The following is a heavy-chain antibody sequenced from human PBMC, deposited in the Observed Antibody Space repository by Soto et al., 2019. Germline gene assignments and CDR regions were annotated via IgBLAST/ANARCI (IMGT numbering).Heavy chain of an antibody. Sequence: GGSLRLSCAASGFTFSSYAMSWVRQAPGKGLEWVSAISGSGGSTYYADSVKGRFTISRDNSKNTLYLQMNSLRAEDTAVYYCAKDGKKDIVVVDKKYYYYGMDVWGQGTTVTVSS. V-gene: IGHV3-23*01. J-gene: IGHJ6*02. CDR2: ISGSGGST. CDR1: GFTFSSYA. CDR3: AKDGKKDIVVVDKKYYYYGMDV. D-gene: IGHD2-15*01.